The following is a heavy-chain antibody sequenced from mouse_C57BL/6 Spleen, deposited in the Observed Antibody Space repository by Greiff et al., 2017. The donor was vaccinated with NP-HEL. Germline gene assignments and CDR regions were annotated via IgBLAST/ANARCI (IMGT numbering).Heavy chain of an antibody. V-gene: IGHV1-15*01. Sequence: QVQLKESGAELVRPGASVTLSCKASGYTFTDYEMHWVKQTPVHGLEWIGAIDPETGGTAYNQKFKGKAILTADKSSSTAYMELRSLTSEDSAVYYCTRTYGSSYRYAMDYWGQGTSVTVSS. CDR1: GYTFTDYE. CDR2: IDPETGGT. D-gene: IGHD1-1*01. J-gene: IGHJ4*01. CDR3: TRTYGSSYRYAMDY.